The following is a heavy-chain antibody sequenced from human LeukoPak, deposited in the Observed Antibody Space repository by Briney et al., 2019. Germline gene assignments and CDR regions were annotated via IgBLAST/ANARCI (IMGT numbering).Heavy chain of an antibody. CDR2: IYYSGST. CDR1: GGSISSYY. Sequence: SETLSLTCTVSGGSISSYYWSWIRQPPGKGLEWIGYIYYSGSTNYNPSLKSQVTISVDTSKNQFSLKLSSVTAADTAVYYCAREVDTAMVSPWGQGTLVTVSS. V-gene: IGHV4-59*01. J-gene: IGHJ5*02. D-gene: IGHD5-18*01. CDR3: AREVDTAMVSP.